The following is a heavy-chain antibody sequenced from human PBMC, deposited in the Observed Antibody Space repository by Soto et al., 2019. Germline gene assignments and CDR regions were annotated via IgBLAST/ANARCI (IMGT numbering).Heavy chain of an antibody. CDR3: ANDSHWGIISPTHDY. V-gene: IGHV3-23*01. CDR1: GFTFRSSP. J-gene: IGHJ4*02. Sequence: GGSLRLSCAVSGFTFRSSPMSWVRRAPGKCLVWVSCFNGGDDCKHYAESVRGRFTIFRDNFKNTLLLQLNSLRVEDTALYYCANDSHWGIISPTHDYWGQGTQVTAPQ. D-gene: IGHD3-16*01. CDR2: FNGGDDCK.